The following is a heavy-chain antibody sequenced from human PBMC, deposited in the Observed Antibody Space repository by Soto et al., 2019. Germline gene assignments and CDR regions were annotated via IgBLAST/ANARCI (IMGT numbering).Heavy chain of an antibody. CDR2: ISARGGTT. J-gene: IGHJ6*02. D-gene: IGHD3-10*01. CDR3: AKDRGFGAGHGMDV. CDR1: GSTFVNFA. V-gene: IGHV3-23*01. Sequence: EVQLLGFGGALVQPGGSLRPPCEASGSTFVNFARSWVPQPPGKGLEWVTGISARGGTTYYVDSVKGRFTISRDNSKNTLYLQMNALRAEDRAVYYCAKDRGFGAGHGMDVWGQGTTVTVSS.